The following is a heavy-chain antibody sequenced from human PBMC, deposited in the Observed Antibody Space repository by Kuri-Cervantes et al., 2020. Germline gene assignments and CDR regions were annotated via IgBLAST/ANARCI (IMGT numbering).Heavy chain of an antibody. D-gene: IGHD1-7*01. Sequence: ESLKISCNVSGVSIDFYYWGWIRQPPGKGLEWIGSIYYSGSTYYNPSLKSRVTISVDTSKNQFSLKLSSVTAADTAVYYCARGELNSRRAFDIWGQGTMVTVSS. CDR2: IYYSGST. J-gene: IGHJ3*02. CDR3: ARGELNSRRAFDI. V-gene: IGHV4-39*07. CDR1: GVSIDFYY.